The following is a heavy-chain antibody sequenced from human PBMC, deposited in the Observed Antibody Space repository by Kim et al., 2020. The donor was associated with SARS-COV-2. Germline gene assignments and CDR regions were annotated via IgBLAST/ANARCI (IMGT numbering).Heavy chain of an antibody. J-gene: IGHJ3*02. CDR2: IYYSGST. D-gene: IGHD6-6*01. CDR1: GGSISSGDYY. V-gene: IGHV4-30-4*01. Sequence: SETLSLTCTVSGGSISSGDYYWSWIRQPPGKGLEWIGYIYYSGSTYYNPSLKSRVTISVDTSKNQFSLKLSSVTAADTAVYYCARDTPVSPKVLAARPRTAFDIWGQGTMVTVSS. CDR3: ARDTPVSPKVLAARPRTAFDI.